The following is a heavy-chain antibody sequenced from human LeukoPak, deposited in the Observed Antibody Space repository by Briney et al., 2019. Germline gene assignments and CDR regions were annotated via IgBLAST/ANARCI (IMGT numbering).Heavy chain of an antibody. Sequence: RASVKVSRKASGYTFTSYDINWVRQATGQGLEWMGWMNPNSGNTGYAQKFQGRVTMTRNTSISTAYMELSSLRSEDTAVYYCARGGAAAGTLGYWGQGTLVTVSS. V-gene: IGHV1-8*01. CDR2: MNPNSGNT. D-gene: IGHD6-13*01. CDR1: GYTFTSYD. CDR3: ARGGAAAGTLGY. J-gene: IGHJ4*02.